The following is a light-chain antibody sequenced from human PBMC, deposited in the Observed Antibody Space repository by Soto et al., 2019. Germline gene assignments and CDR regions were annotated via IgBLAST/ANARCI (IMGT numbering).Light chain of an antibody. J-gene: IGKJ1*01. Sequence: DIQMTQSPSSLSASVGDRVTITCQASQDIRNYLNWYQQKPGKAPKLLIYDASNRATGIPARFSGSGSGTDFTLTISSLETEDFAVYYCQQRSNWPPTFGQGTKVEIK. CDR2: DAS. CDR1: QDIRNY. CDR3: QQRSNWPPT. V-gene: IGKV1-33*01.